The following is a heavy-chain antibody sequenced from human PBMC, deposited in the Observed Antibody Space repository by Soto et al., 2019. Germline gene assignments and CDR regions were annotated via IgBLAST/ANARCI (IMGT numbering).Heavy chain of an antibody. J-gene: IGHJ4*02. Sequence: QVQLVQYGAEVKEPGASVKVSCKASGYTFTSYDINWVRQATGQGLEWMGWMNPNSGDTGYAQKFQGRVTMTRNTSISTAYMELSSRRSDDTAVYYCARGWGRWLYEQPGDYWGQGTLVTVSS. D-gene: IGHD3-16*01. V-gene: IGHV1-8*01. CDR2: MNPNSGDT. CDR1: GYTFTSYD. CDR3: ARGWGRWLYEQPGDY.